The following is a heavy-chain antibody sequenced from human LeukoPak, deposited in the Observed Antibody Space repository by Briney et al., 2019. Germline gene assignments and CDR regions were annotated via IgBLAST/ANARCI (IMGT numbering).Heavy chain of an antibody. CDR2: INSDGSST. D-gene: IGHD6-13*01. J-gene: IGHJ6*03. Sequence: PGGSLRLSCAASGFTFSSYWMHWVRQAPGKGLVWVSRINSDGSSTSYADSVKGRFTISRDNAKNTLYLQMNSLRAEDTAVYYCARGTGYSSSWYLSHRDYYYYMDVWGKGTTVTVSS. CDR1: GFTFSSYW. V-gene: IGHV3-74*01. CDR3: ARGTGYSSSWYLSHRDYYYYMDV.